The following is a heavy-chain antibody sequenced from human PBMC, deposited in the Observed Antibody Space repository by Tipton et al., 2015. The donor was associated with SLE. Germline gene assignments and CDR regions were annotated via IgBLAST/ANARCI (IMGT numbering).Heavy chain of an antibody. CDR3: ARGHRQITVFGD. J-gene: IGHJ4*02. CDR1: GASFSANY. Sequence: LRLSCAVSGASFSANYWGRIRQPPGKGLEWIGESDQRGSTNYNPSLKSRVTISLDTSRNQFSLKLTSVTAADTAVYYCARGHRQITVFGDWGQGTLVTVSS. D-gene: IGHD3-3*01. V-gene: IGHV4-34*01. CDR2: SDQRGST.